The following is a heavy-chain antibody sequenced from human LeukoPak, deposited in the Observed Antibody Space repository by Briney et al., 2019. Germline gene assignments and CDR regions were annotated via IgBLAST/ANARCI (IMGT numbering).Heavy chain of an antibody. V-gene: IGHV1-2*02. D-gene: IGHD2-15*01. CDR1: GYTFTGYY. CDR3: ARVGGYCSGGGCYSADFDY. Sequence: ASVKVSCKASGYTFTGYYMHWVRQAPGQGLEWMGWINPNCGGTNYAQKFQGRVTMTRDTSISTAYMELSRLRSDDTAVYYCARVGGYCSGGGCYSADFDYWGQGTLVTVSS. CDR2: INPNCGGT. J-gene: IGHJ4*02.